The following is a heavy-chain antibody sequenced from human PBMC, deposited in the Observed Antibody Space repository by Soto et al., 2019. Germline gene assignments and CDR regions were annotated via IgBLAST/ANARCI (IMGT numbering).Heavy chain of an antibody. CDR2: MSYDGSNK. Sequence: GGSLRHSCAASGFTFSCYAVHWVRPAPGKGLEWVAVMSYDGSNKYYADSVKGRFTISSDNSKNTLYLQMNSLGTEDTAVYYCARGYCSRPSCSLFDCWGQGTLVTVSS. J-gene: IGHJ4*02. CDR1: GFTFSCYA. V-gene: IGHV3-30-3*01. CDR3: ARGYCSRPSCSLFDC. D-gene: IGHD2-2*01.